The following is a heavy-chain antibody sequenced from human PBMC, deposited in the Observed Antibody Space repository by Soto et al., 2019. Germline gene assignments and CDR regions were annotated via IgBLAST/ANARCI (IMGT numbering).Heavy chain of an antibody. D-gene: IGHD3-22*01. CDR1: VGSISSGDYY. CDR2: IYYSGST. J-gene: IGHJ4*02. CDR3: ARDVVIEQTNFEY. Sequence: SETLSLTCTFSVGSISSGDYYWSWIRQPPGKGLEWIGYIYYSGSTYYNPSLKSRVTISVDTSKNQFSLKLSSVTAADTAVYYCARDVVIEQTNFEYWGQGTLVTVSS. V-gene: IGHV4-30-4*01.